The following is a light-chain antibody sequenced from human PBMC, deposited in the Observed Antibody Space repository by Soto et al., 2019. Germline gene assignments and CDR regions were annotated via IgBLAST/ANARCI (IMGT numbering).Light chain of an antibody. CDR1: QSLLHITGETF. J-gene: IGKJ5*01. V-gene: IGKV2D-29*02. CDR2: EVS. CDR3: MQSTQLPPT. Sequence: DVVMTQTPLSLSVAPGQPASSSCKSSQSLLHITGETFLFWYLQKPGQSPQLLIYEVSTRASGVPDRFSGSGSGTDFTLEISRVETDDVGIYYCMQSTQLPPTFGQGTRLEIK.